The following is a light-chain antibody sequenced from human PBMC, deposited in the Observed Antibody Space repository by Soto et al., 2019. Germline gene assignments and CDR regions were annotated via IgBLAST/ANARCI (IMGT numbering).Light chain of an antibody. Sequence: EIVLTQSPGTLSLSPGERATLSCRASQSLSSNYLAWYQQKPGQAPRLLIYDASNRATGIPARFSGSGSGTDFTLTISSLEPEDFAVYYCQQRSNWPITFGQGTRLEIK. CDR3: QQRSNWPIT. J-gene: IGKJ5*01. CDR2: DAS. V-gene: IGKV3D-20*02. CDR1: QSLSSNY.